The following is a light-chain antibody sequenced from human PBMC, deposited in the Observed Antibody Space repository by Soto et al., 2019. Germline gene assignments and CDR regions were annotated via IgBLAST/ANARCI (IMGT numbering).Light chain of an antibody. CDR1: SSNIGAGYV. J-gene: IGLJ2*01. CDR2: GNS. CDR3: QSYDSSLSGPVV. Sequence: QSVLTQPPSVSGAPGQRVTISCTGSSSNIGAGYVVNWYQQLPGTAPKLLIYGNSNRPSGVPDRFSASKSGTSASLAITGLQAEDEADYYCQSYDSSLSGPVVFGGGTKLTVL. V-gene: IGLV1-40*01.